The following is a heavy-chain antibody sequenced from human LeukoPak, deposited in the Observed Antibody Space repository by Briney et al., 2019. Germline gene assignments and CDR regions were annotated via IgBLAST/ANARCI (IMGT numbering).Heavy chain of an antibody. D-gene: IGHD2-8*01. Sequence: GGSLRLSCEASGLTFSSFALTWVRQTPGRGLEWVASVSGGGDGSHYADSVKGRFTISRDNPKNTIYLQMNSLRAEDTAMYFCGSDPNGNYVGALGFWGRGTLVTVSS. CDR1: GLTFSSFA. J-gene: IGHJ4*01. V-gene: IGHV3-23*01. CDR2: VSGGGDGS. CDR3: GSDPNGNYVGALGF.